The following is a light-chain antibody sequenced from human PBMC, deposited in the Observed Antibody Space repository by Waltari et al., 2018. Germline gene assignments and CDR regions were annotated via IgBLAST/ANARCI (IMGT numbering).Light chain of an antibody. CDR2: GAS. CDR1: QVLGSY. CDR3: QQLNSYPRGT. J-gene: IGKJ1*01. V-gene: IGKV1-9*01. Sequence: DIQLTQSPSFLSASVGDRVTITCRASQVLGSYLAWYQQKPGKAPKLLIYGASTLQTGVPSRFSGSGSGTEFTLTISRLQPEDFATYYCQQLNSYPRGTFGQGTKVEIK.